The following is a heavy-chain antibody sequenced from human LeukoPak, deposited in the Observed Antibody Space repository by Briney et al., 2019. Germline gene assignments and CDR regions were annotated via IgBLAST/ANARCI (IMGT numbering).Heavy chain of an antibody. CDR1: GYTFTGYY. CDR2: ISAYNGNT. Sequence: ASVKVSCKALGYTFTGYYMHWVRQAPGQGLEWMGWISAYNGNTKYAQTLQGRVTMTTDTSTSTAYMELRSLRSDDTAVYYCTSTGYSGHDPLHYWGRGTLVTVSS. V-gene: IGHV1-18*04. J-gene: IGHJ4*02. CDR3: TSTGYSGHDPLHY. D-gene: IGHD5-12*01.